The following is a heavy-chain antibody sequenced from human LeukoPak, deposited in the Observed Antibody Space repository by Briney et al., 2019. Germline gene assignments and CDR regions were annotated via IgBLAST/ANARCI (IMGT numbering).Heavy chain of an antibody. CDR3: AIGQGVITWGGADVYDV. CDR2: FSPYNGDT. V-gene: IGHV1-18*01. J-gene: IGHJ3*01. D-gene: IGHD3-16*01. CDR1: ENTFTNYG. Sequence: GASVKVSCKASENTFTNYGINWVRQAPGQRPEWMGWFSPYNGDTKYAPKLKGRVTLTADTLTSTAYMELRTPISDDTATYYCAIGQGVITWGGADVYDVWGQGTTVIVSS.